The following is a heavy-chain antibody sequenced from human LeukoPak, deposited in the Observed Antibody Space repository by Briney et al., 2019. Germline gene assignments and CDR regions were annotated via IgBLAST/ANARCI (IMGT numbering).Heavy chain of an antibody. V-gene: IGHV3-7*01. CDR1: GFNFATYY. Sequence: PGGSLRLSCAASGFNFATYYMTWFRQAPGKGPEWVANIRPDGSAKYYVDSVKGRFTISRDNAKSSLYLQMNGLRVEDTAVYFCARDWYGNALPAAAADYWGQGTLVTVSS. D-gene: IGHD2-2*01. J-gene: IGHJ4*02. CDR2: IRPDGSAK. CDR3: ARDWYGNALPAAAADY.